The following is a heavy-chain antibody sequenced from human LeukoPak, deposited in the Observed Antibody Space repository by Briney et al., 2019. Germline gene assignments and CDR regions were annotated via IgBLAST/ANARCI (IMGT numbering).Heavy chain of an antibody. CDR3: AIGAGWYEASALDY. CDR2: INPNSGGT. V-gene: IGHV1-2*04. J-gene: IGHJ4*02. D-gene: IGHD6-19*01. CDR1: GYTFTGYY. Sequence: ASVKVSCKASGYTFTGYYMHWVRQAPGQGLEWMGWINPNSGGTNYAQKFRGWVTMTRDTSISTAYMELSRLRSDDTAVYYCAIGAGWYEASALDYWGQGTLVTVSS.